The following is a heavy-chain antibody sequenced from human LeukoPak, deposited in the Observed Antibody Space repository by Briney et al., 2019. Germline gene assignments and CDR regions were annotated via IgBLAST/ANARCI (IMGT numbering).Heavy chain of an antibody. Sequence: SETLSLTCTVSGGSISSYYWSWIRQPPGKGLEWIGYIYYSGSTNYNPSLKSRVTISVDTSKNQFSLKLSSVTAADTAVYYCAREQGFGLPFDYWGQGTLVTVSS. CDR1: GGSISSYY. CDR2: IYYSGST. V-gene: IGHV4-59*01. D-gene: IGHD3-16*01. J-gene: IGHJ4*02. CDR3: AREQGFGLPFDY.